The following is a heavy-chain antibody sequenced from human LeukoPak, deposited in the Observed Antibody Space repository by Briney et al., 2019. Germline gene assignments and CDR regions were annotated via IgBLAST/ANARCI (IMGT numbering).Heavy chain of an antibody. CDR3: ARDRIGYSSSWSPHYYYYMDV. J-gene: IGHJ6*03. V-gene: IGHV4-39*07. CDR1: GGSISSSSYY. CDR2: IYYSGST. Sequence: SETLSLTCTVSGGSISSSSYYWGWIRQPPGKGLEWIGSIYYSGSTYYNPSLKSRVTISVDTSKNQFSLKLSSVTAADTAVYYCARDRIGYSSSWSPHYYYYMDVWGKGTTVTVSS. D-gene: IGHD6-13*01.